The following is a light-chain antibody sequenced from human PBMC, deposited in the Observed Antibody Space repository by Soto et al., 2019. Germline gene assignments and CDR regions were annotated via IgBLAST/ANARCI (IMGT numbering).Light chain of an antibody. Sequence: EVVMTQAPATLSLSPGERATLSGRASQSVSSNLVWYQQKPGQAPSLLIYDSSTMSTGIPARFSGSRSGTEFTLSISRLESEDFARYYCQQCNNCPYTFDHGSKLEIK. CDR3: QQCNNCPYT. CDR2: DSS. V-gene: IGKV3-15*01. J-gene: IGKJ2*01. CDR1: QSVSSN.